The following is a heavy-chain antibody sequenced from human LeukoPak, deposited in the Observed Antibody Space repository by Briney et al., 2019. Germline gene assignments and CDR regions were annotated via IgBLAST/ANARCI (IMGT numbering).Heavy chain of an antibody. J-gene: IGHJ5*02. CDR3: ASQYQLLLGVSAWFDP. Sequence: SETLSLTCAVYGGSFSGYYWSWIRQPPGKGLEWIGEINHNGSTNYNPSLKSRVTISVDTSKNQFSLKLSSVTAADTAVYYCASQYQLLLGVSAWFDPWGQGTLVTVSS. CDR1: GGSFSGYY. V-gene: IGHV4-34*01. CDR2: INHNGST. D-gene: IGHD2-2*01.